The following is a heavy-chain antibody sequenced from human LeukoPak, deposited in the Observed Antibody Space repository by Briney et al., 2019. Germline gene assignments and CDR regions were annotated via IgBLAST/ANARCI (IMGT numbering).Heavy chain of an antibody. Sequence: PGRSLRLSCAASGFTFDDYAMYWVRQAPGKGLEWVSGISWNSGSIGYADSVKGRFTISRDNAKNSLYLQMNSLRAEDTALYYCAKGVHYYDFWSGLGAFDIWGQGTMVTVSS. CDR1: GFTFDDYA. CDR2: ISWNSGSI. V-gene: IGHV3-9*01. CDR3: AKGVHYYDFWSGLGAFDI. J-gene: IGHJ3*02. D-gene: IGHD3-3*01.